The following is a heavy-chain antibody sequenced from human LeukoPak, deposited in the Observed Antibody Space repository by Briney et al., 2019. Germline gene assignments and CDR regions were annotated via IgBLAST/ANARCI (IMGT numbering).Heavy chain of an antibody. J-gene: IGHJ4*02. Sequence: PGGSLRLSWVASGFTFNIYAFHWVRQAPGKGLEWLAVIWSDGSNDHADSVRGRFTISRDNSRNTLYLQMNSLRAEDTAVYYCARIDGYNPDYWGQGTLVTVSS. D-gene: IGHD5-24*01. V-gene: IGHV3-33*01. CDR3: ARIDGYNPDY. CDR2: IWSDGSN. CDR1: GFTFNIYA.